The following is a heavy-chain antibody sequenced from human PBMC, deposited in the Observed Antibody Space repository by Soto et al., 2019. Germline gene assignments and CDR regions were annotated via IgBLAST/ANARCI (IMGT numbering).Heavy chain of an antibody. V-gene: IGHV4-59*11. CDR1: GGSISGHY. D-gene: IGHD6-19*01. Sequence: QVQLQESGPGLVKPSETLSLSCSVSGGSISGHYWSWVRQTPGKGLEWIGYMYYSGSTNYNPSLKRRVTISVDTSKNHFSLRLTSVTAADTAVYYCAKDSIAVAGPDGFDIWAQGTMVTVSS. CDR3: AKDSIAVAGPDGFDI. J-gene: IGHJ3*02. CDR2: MYYSGST.